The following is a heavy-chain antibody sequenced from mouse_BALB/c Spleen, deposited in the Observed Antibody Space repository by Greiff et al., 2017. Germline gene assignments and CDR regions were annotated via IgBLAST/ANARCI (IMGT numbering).Heavy chain of an antibody. CDR2: IDPANGNT. J-gene: IGHJ2*01. D-gene: IGHD4-1*01. CDR1: GFNIKDTY. Sequence: EVQLQQSGAELVKPGASVKLSCTASGFNIKDTYMHWVKQRPEQGLEWIGRIDPANGNTKYDPKFQGKATITADTSSNTAYLQLSSLTSEDTAVYYCAPNWDRGYWGQGTTLTGSS. CDR3: APNWDRGY. V-gene: IGHV14-3*02.